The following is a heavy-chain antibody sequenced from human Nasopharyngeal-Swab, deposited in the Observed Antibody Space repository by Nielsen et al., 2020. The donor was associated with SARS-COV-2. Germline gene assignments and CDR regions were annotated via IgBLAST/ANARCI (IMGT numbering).Heavy chain of an antibody. CDR3: ARDRYGDYVFDF. D-gene: IGHD4-17*01. CDR2: ISSSSSTI. V-gene: IGHV3-48*04. CDR1: GFTFSRYS. Sequence: GGSLRLSCAASGFTFSRYSMNWVRQAPGKGLEWVSNISSSSSTIYYADSVLGRFTISRDNAKNSLYLQMNSLRAEDTVVYYCARDRYGDYVFDFWGQGTLVTVSS. J-gene: IGHJ4*02.